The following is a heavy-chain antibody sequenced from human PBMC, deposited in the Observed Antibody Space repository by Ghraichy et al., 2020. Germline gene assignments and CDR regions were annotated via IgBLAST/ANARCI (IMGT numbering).Heavy chain of an antibody. V-gene: IGHV3-7*03. CDR3: ARDRYGAGVPGESDAFDI. J-gene: IGHJ3*02. CDR2: IKGDGSDK. Sequence: ETLSLTCAASGFIFSSDWMTWVRQAPGKGLEWVANIKGDGSDKYYVDSVRGRFTISRDNAKKSLYLQMNSLRAEDTAVYYCARDRYGAGVPGESDAFDIWGQGTMVTVSS. CDR1: GFIFSSDW. D-gene: IGHD6-19*01.